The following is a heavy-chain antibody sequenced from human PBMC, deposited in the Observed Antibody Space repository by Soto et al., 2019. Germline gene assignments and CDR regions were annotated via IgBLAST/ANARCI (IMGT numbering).Heavy chain of an antibody. Sequence: SETLSLTCTVPGGSINSGGSYWTWIRHHPGKGLEWFGNIYYSGTTHYNPSLEGRVFISLDTYRNQFPLKVTSVTATDSAVYNCARGRGYIWPNYFDLWGLGSLVTVSS. CDR3: ARGRGYIWPNYFDL. D-gene: IGHD6-25*01. V-gene: IGHV4-31*03. CDR2: IYYSGTT. CDR1: GGSINSGGSY. J-gene: IGHJ5*02.